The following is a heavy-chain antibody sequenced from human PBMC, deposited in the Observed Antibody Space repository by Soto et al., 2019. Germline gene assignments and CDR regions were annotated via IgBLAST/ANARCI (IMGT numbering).Heavy chain of an antibody. V-gene: IGHV2-26*01. J-gene: IGHJ6*02. Sequence: QVTLKESGPVLVKPTETLTLTCTVSGFSLSIPSMGVSWIRQPPGKALEWLAHIFSNDAKSYTTSLKSRLTISKDTSKSQVVLTMTNMDPVDTATYYFARALDKAAAQRIYGRDVWGQGTTVTVSS. D-gene: IGHD2-15*01. CDR2: IFSNDAK. CDR3: ARALDKAAAQRIYGRDV. CDR1: GFSLSIPSMG.